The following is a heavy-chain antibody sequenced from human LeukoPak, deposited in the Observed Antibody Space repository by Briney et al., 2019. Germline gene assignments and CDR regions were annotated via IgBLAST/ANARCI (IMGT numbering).Heavy chain of an antibody. V-gene: IGHV1-69*01. CDR1: GGTFSSYA. CDR2: TIPIFGTA. D-gene: IGHD6-6*01. J-gene: IGHJ4*02. CDR3: ARDSWGSSSSFAY. Sequence: SVKVSCKASGGTFSSYAISWVRQAPGQGLEWMGGTIPIFGTANYAQKFQGRVTITADESTSTAYMELSSLRSEDTAVYYCARDSWGSSSSFAYWGQGTLVTVSS.